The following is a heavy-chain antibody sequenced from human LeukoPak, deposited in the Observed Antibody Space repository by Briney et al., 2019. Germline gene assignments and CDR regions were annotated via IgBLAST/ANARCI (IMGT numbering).Heavy chain of an antibody. J-gene: IGHJ3*02. Sequence: ASVKVSCKASGYTFTSYYMHWVRQAPGQGLEWMGWINPKSGGTNYAQKFQGRVTMTRDTSISTAYMDMSSLRSDDTAVYYCARNLWFGESSDAFDMWGQGTMVTVSS. CDR1: GYTFTSYY. CDR2: INPKSGGT. D-gene: IGHD3-10*01. V-gene: IGHV1-2*02. CDR3: ARNLWFGESSDAFDM.